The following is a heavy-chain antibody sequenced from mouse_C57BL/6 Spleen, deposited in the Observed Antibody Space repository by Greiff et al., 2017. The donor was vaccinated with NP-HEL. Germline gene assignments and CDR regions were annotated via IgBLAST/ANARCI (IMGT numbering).Heavy chain of an antibody. V-gene: IGHV1-55*01. CDR2: IYPGSGST. CDR1: GYTFTSYW. J-gene: IGHJ1*03. Sequence: VQLQQSGAELVKPGASVKMSCKASGYTFTSYWITWVKQRPGQGLEWIGDIYPGSGSTNYNEKFKSKATLTVDTSSSTAYMQLSSLKSEDSAVYYCARNGGSTYWYFDVWGTRTTVTVSS. D-gene: IGHD1-1*02. CDR3: ARNGGSTYWYFDV.